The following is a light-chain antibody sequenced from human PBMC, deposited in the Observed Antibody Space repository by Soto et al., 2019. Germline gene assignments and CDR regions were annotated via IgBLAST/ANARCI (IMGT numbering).Light chain of an antibody. J-gene: IGKJ1*01. Sequence: DIVMTQSPDSLAVSLGERATINCKSSQSVLYSSNNKNYLAWYQQKPGQPPKLLIYWASTRESGVPDRFSGSGSGTYFTLTISSLQAEDVAVYYCQQYYTTLVTFGQGTKVESK. CDR1: QSVLYSSNNKNY. CDR3: QQYYTTLVT. V-gene: IGKV4-1*01. CDR2: WAS.